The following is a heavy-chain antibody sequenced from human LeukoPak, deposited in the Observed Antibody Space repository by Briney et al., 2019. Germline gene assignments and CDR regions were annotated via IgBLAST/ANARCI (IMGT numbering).Heavy chain of an antibody. V-gene: IGHV1-69*13. Sequence: ASVKVSCKASGGTFSSYAISWVRQAPGQGLEWMGGIIPIFGTANYAQKFQGRVTITADESTSTAYMELSSLRSDDTAVYYCARDKGSGYYSLYYFDYWGQGTLVTVSS. D-gene: IGHD3-22*01. CDR1: GGTFSSYA. CDR3: ARDKGSGYYSLYYFDY. J-gene: IGHJ4*02. CDR2: IIPIFGTA.